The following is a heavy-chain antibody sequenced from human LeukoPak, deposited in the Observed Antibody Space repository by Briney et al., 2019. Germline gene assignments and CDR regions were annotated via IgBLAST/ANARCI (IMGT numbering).Heavy chain of an antibody. Sequence: HTGGSLRLSCAASGFTFSSYAMSWVRQAPGKGLEWVSAISGSGGSTYYADSVKGRFTISRDNSKNTLYLQMNSLRAEDTAVYYCAREGRGATVVTTGTDAFDIWGQGTMVTVSS. CDR3: AREGRGATVVTTGTDAFDI. J-gene: IGHJ3*02. CDR1: GFTFSSYA. CDR2: ISGSGGST. D-gene: IGHD4-23*01. V-gene: IGHV3-23*01.